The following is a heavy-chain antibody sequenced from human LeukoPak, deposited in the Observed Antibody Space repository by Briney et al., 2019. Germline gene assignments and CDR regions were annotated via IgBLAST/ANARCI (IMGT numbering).Heavy chain of an antibody. CDR3: ARLTEITMVRGVIRALFDY. J-gene: IGHJ4*02. D-gene: IGHD3-10*01. V-gene: IGHV2-5*02. CDR1: GFSLSTSGVG. CDR2: IYWDDDK. Sequence: SGPTLVKPTQTLTLTCTFSGFSLSTSGVGVGWIRQPPGKALEWLALIYWDDDKRYSPSLKSRLTITKDTSKNQVVLTMTNMDPVDTATYYCARLTEITMVRGVIRALFDYWDQGTLVTVSS.